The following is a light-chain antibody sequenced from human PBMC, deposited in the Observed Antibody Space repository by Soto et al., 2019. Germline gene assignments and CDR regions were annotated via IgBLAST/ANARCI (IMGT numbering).Light chain of an antibody. CDR3: QQYNNWPET. V-gene: IGKV3-15*01. CDR2: GAS. Sequence: EIVLTQSPATLSVSPGGIATLSFSASQSISDTLAWYQQKPGQAPRLLIYGASTRATGIPARFSGSGSGTEFTLTISSLQSEDFAVYYCQQYNNWPETFGQGTKVDIK. J-gene: IGKJ1*01. CDR1: QSISDT.